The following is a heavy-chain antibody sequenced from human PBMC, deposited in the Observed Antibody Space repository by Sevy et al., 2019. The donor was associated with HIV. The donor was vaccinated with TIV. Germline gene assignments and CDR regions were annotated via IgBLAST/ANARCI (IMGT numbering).Heavy chain of an antibody. CDR2: ISAYNGNT. CDR3: ARDRLQRGSGFIDI. CDR1: GYTFTSYG. Sequence: ASVKVSCKASGYTFTSYGISWVRQAPGQGLEWMGWISAYNGNTNYAQKLQGRVTMTTDTSTSTAYMELRSLRSDDTAVYYCARDRLQRGSGFIDIWGQGTMVTVSS. J-gene: IGHJ3*02. V-gene: IGHV1-18*01. D-gene: IGHD5-12*01.